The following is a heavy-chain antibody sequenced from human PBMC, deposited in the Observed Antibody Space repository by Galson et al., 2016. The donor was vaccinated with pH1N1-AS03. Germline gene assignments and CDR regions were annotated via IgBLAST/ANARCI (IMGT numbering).Heavy chain of an antibody. Sequence: SVKVSCKASGYTFTTNVLHWVRQAPGQRLEWMGWINAGNGNTKYSREFQGRLTITRDTYASTAYMELTSLRPDDMAVYSCARAWAGLRDIGSYQTNYYFDYWGQGTLVTVSS. V-gene: IGHV1-3*03. J-gene: IGHJ4*02. CDR2: INAGNGNT. D-gene: IGHD1-26*01. CDR3: ARAWAGLRDIGSYQTNYYFDY. CDR1: GYTFTTNV.